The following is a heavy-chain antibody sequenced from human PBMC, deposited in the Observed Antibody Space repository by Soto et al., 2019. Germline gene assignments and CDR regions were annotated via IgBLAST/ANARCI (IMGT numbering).Heavy chain of an antibody. CDR3: ARGAPYHYDSSGYYRDY. Sequence: ASVKVSCKASGYTFTSYAMHWVSQAPGQRLEWMGWINAGNGNTKYSQKFQGRVTITRDTSASTAYMELSSLRSEDTAVYYCARGAPYHYDSSGYYRDYWGQGTLVTVSS. J-gene: IGHJ4*02. D-gene: IGHD3-22*01. CDR2: INAGNGNT. CDR1: GYTFTSYA. V-gene: IGHV1-3*01.